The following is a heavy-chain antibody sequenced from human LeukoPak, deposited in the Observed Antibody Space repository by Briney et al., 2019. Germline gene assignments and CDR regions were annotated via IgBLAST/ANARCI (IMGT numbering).Heavy chain of an antibody. V-gene: IGHV3-30*18. J-gene: IGHJ4*02. CDR1: GFTFSSYG. CDR3: AKDSTAVAGTREDY. Sequence: GGSLRLSCAASGFTFSSYGMHWVRQAPDKGLDWVAVISYDGSNKYYADSVKGRFTISRDNSKNTLYLQMNSLRAEDTAVYYCAKDSTAVAGTREDYWGQGTLVTVSS. CDR2: ISYDGSNK. D-gene: IGHD6-19*01.